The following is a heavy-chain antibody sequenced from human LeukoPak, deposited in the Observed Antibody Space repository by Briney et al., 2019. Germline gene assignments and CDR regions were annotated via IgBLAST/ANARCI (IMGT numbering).Heavy chain of an antibody. CDR2: THYSGGT. Sequence: SETLSLTCTVSRGSISGYYWSWIRQPPGKGLEWIGYTHYSGGTNYNPSLKSRVTISVDTSKNQFSLKLSSVTAADTAVYYCARPLFGKWHPPCYWGQGTLVTVSS. CDR3: ARPLFGKWHPPCY. V-gene: IGHV4-59*01. D-gene: IGHD3-10*02. J-gene: IGHJ4*02. CDR1: RGSISGYY.